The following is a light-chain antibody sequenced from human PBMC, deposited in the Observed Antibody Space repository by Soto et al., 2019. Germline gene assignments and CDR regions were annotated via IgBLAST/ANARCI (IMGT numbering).Light chain of an antibody. CDR1: QSVLYSSNNKNY. Sequence: DIVMTQSPDSLAVSLGERATINCKSSQSVLYSSNNKNYLAWYQQKPGQPPKLLIYWASARQSGVPDRFSGGGSGTAFTLTISSLQAEDVAVYYCQQYYGAPLTFGVGTKVEIK. CDR2: WAS. J-gene: IGKJ4*01. V-gene: IGKV4-1*01. CDR3: QQYYGAPLT.